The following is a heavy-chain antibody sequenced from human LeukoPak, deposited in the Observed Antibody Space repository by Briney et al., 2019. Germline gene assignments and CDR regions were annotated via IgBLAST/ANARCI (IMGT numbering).Heavy chain of an antibody. V-gene: IGHV1-8*01. CDR1: GYTFTSYD. CDR3: ATSLVGEGAFDI. CDR2: MNPNSGNT. D-gene: IGHD1-26*01. J-gene: IGHJ3*02. Sequence: ASVKVSCKASGYTFTSYDINWVRQATGQGLEWMGWMNPNSGNTGYAQKFQGRVTMTRNTSISTAYMELSSLRSEDTAVYYCATSLVGEGAFDIWGQGTMVTVSS.